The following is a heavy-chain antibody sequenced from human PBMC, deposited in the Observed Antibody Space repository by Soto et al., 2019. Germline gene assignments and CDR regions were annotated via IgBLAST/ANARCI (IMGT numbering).Heavy chain of an antibody. V-gene: IGHV1-69*01. CDR2: IIPIFGTA. J-gene: IGHJ5*02. CDR3: ARGPGVRGVIIPSWFDP. CDR1: GGTFSSYA. Sequence: QVQLVQSGAEVKKPGSSVKVSCKASGGTFSSYAISWVRQAPGQGLEWMGGIIPIFGTANYAQKFQGRVTITVDESTSTAYMELSSLRSEDTAVYYCARGPGVRGVIIPSWFDPWGQGTLVTVSS. D-gene: IGHD3-10*02.